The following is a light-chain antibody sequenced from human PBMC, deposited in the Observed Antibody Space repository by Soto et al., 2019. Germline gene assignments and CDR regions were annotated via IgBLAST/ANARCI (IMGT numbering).Light chain of an antibody. V-gene: IGKV1-33*01. CDR3: QQYDNLST. CDR1: QDISIY. J-gene: IGKJ3*01. Sequence: DIQMTQSPSSLSASVGDKVTITCQASQDISIYLNWYQHKSGKAPQILIHDASNLETGVPSRFSGSGSGTDFTFTISGLQPEDFATYYCQQYDNLSTFGPGTKVDIK. CDR2: DAS.